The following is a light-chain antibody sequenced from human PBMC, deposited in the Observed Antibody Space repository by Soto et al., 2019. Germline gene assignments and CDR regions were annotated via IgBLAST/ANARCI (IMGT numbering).Light chain of an antibody. CDR2: GNS. Sequence: QSVLTQPPSVSGAPGQRVTISCTGSSSNIGAGYYVHWYQQLPGTAPKFLIYGNSNRPSGVPDRFSGSKSGTSASLAITGLQAEDDADYYCQSYDSSLSGSVFGGGTKLTVL. J-gene: IGLJ3*02. V-gene: IGLV1-40*01. CDR3: QSYDSSLSGSV. CDR1: SSNIGAGYY.